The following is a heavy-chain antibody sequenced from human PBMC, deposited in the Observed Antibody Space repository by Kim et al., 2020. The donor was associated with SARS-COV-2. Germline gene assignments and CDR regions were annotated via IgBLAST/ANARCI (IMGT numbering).Heavy chain of an antibody. Sequence: GGSLRLSCAASGFTFDDYAMHWVRQAPGKGLEWVSLISGDGGSTYYADSVKGRFTISRDNSKNSLYLQMNSLRTEDTALYYCAKTRYSSSLGWFDPWGQGTLVTVSS. J-gene: IGHJ5*02. D-gene: IGHD6-13*01. V-gene: IGHV3-43*02. CDR3: AKTRYSSSLGWFDP. CDR2: ISGDGGST. CDR1: GFTFDDYA.